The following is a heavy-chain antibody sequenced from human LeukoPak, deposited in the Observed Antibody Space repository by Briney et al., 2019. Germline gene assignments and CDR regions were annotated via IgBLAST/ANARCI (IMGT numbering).Heavy chain of an antibody. CDR3: AVLHYYAMDV. J-gene: IGHJ6*02. V-gene: IGHV3-9*01. D-gene: IGHD2-8*01. CDR2: ISWNSGTK. CDR1: GFTFDDYA. Sequence: GGSLRLSCAASGFTFDDYAMHWVRQAPGEGLEWVSGISWNSGTKGYADSVKGRFTISRDNAKNSLYLQMNSLRGEDAALYYCAVLHYYAMDVWGQGTTVTVSS.